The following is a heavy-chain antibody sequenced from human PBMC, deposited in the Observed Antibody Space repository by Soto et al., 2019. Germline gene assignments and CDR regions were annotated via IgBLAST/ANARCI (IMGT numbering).Heavy chain of an antibody. CDR1: GFTFSSHG. J-gene: IGHJ6*02. D-gene: IGHD3-10*01. V-gene: IGHV3-48*02. Sequence: PGGSLRLSCAASGFTFSSHGMIWVRQAPGKGLEWVSSISSTSSTKSYADSVKGRFTISRDNAKNSLYLQMNSLRDEDTAVYYCARRITMVRGPYYYYGMDVWGQGTTVTVSS. CDR2: ISSTSSTK. CDR3: ARRITMVRGPYYYYGMDV.